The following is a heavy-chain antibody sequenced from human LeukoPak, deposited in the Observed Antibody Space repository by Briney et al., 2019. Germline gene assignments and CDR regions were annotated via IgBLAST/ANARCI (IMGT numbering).Heavy chain of an antibody. CDR2: IKQDGSEE. Sequence: PGGSLRLSCVASKFTFSSYWMTWVRQAPGEGLEWVANIKQDGSEEYYVDSVKGRFTISRDNAKKSLYLQMTSLTAEDTAVYYCARDRGAYCGGDCYLGFDYWGRGTLVTVSS. CDR3: ARDRGAYCGGDCYLGFDY. CDR1: KFTFSSYW. V-gene: IGHV3-7*01. D-gene: IGHD2-21*02. J-gene: IGHJ4*01.